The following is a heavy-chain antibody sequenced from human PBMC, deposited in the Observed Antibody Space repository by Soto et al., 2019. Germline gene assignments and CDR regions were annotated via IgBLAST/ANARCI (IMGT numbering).Heavy chain of an antibody. V-gene: IGHV1-69*13. CDR2: IIPIFGTA. Sequence: SVKVSCKASGGTFSSYAISWVRQAPGQGLEWMGGIIPIFGTANYAQKFQGRVTITADESTSTAYMELSSLRSEDTAVYYCARDFVGAIAVAGTRLWNWFDPWGQGTLVTVSS. CDR3: ARDFVGAIAVAGTRLWNWFDP. J-gene: IGHJ5*02. D-gene: IGHD6-19*01. CDR1: GGTFSSYA.